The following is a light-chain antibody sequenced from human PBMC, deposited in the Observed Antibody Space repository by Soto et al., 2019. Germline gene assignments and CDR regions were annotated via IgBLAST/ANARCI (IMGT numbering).Light chain of an antibody. V-gene: IGKV4-1*01. J-gene: IGKJ1*01. CDR1: QSVLYSSNNKNY. CDR2: WAS. CDR3: QQYYSTPGWT. Sequence: DIVMTQSPDSLAVSLGERATINCKSSQSVLYSSNNKNYLAWYQQKPGQPPKLLIYWASTRESGVPVRFSGSGSGTDFTLTISSPQAEDVAVYYCQQYYSTPGWTFGQGTKVEIK.